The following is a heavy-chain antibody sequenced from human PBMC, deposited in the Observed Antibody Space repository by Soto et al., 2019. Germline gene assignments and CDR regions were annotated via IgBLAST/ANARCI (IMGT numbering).Heavy chain of an antibody. V-gene: IGHV3-66*01. D-gene: IGHD6-13*01. CDR3: AREAGIAAAGKGYYYYGMDV. CDR1: GFSFSSNY. Sequence: GGSLRLSCAASGFSFSSNYMTWVRQSPGKGLQWVSIIYSGGTTSYADSVKGRFIISRDNSNNTLYLQMNSLRAEDTAVYYCAREAGIAAAGKGYYYYGMDVWGQGTKVTVSS. J-gene: IGHJ6*02. CDR2: IYSGGTT.